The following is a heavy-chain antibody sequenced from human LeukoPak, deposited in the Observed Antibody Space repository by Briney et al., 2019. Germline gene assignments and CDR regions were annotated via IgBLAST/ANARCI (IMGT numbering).Heavy chain of an antibody. CDR3: TRDSIMVREVRYFDY. Sequence: SQTLSLTCTVSGGSISSGGHYWSWIRQHPGKGLEWIGHITDSGSTYYNPSLESRITTSIDTSKNQFSLKLRSVTAADTAVYYCTRDSIMVREVRYFDYWGQGTLVTVSS. D-gene: IGHD3-10*01. CDR1: GGSISSGGHY. V-gene: IGHV4-31*03. J-gene: IGHJ4*02. CDR2: ITDSGST.